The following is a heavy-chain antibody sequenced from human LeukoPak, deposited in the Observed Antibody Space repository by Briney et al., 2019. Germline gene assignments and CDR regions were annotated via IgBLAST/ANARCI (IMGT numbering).Heavy chain of an antibody. CDR1: GYTFTSYG. D-gene: IGHD2-8*02. CDR3: ARDLLGAGFDY. J-gene: IGHJ4*02. CDR2: ISAYNGNT. Sequence: ASVKVSCKASGYTFTSYGISWVRQAPGQGLEWMGWISAYNGNTNYAQKPQGRVTMTTDTSTNTAYMELRSLRSDDTAVYYCARDLLGAGFDYWGQGTLVTVSS. V-gene: IGHV1-18*01.